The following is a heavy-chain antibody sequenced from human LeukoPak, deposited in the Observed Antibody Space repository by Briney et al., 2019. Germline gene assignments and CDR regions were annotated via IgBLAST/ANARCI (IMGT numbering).Heavy chain of an antibody. D-gene: IGHD6-13*01. V-gene: IGHV4-59*01. CDR2: IYYSGST. Sequence: SETLSLTCTVSGGSISSYYWSWIRQPPGKGLEWIAYIYYSGSTNYNPSLKSRVTISVDTYKNQFSLKLSTVTAADTAVYYCARDTLGYSSNWYGVFDAWGQGTMVTVSS. CDR1: GGSISSYY. J-gene: IGHJ3*01. CDR3: ARDTLGYSSNWYGVFDA.